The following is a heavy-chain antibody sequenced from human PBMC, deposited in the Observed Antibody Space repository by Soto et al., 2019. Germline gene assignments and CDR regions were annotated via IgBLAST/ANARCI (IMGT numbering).Heavy chain of an antibody. Sequence: GGSLRLSCAASGFTFSSYWMSWVRQAPGKGLEWVSVIYSGGSTYYADSVKGRFTISRDNSKNTLYLQMNSLRAEDTAVYYCATGYSSSWYIFDYWGQGTLVTVSS. D-gene: IGHD6-13*01. CDR2: IYSGGST. CDR1: GFTFSSYW. J-gene: IGHJ4*02. V-gene: IGHV3-53*01. CDR3: ATGYSSSWYIFDY.